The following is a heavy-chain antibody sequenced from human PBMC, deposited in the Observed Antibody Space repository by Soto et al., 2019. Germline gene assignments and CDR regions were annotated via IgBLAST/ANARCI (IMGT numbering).Heavy chain of an antibody. CDR1: GFTFSNYA. CDR2: ISYDGSNI. J-gene: IGHJ4*02. Sequence: GGSLRLSCAASGFTFSNYAMHWVRQAPGKGLEWVAAISYDGSNIYYADSVKGRFTISRDNAENTLYLQMNSLRAEDTGIYYCARDQRFLRHGFSDLWGQGALVTVSS. V-gene: IGHV3-30*07. D-gene: IGHD3-3*01. CDR3: ARDQRFLRHGFSDL.